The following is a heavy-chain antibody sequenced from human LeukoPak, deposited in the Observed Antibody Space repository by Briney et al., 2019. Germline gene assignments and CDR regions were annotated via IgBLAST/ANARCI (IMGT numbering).Heavy chain of an antibody. CDR3: AREPMIFGSYNWFDP. V-gene: IGHV4-4*07. J-gene: IGHJ5*02. D-gene: IGHD3/OR15-3a*01. Sequence: SETLSLTCTVSGGSMSSYYWSWIRQPAGKGLEWIGRIYTSGSTNYNPSLKSRVTMSVDTSKNQFSLKLSSVTAADTAVYYCAREPMIFGSYNWFDPWGQGTLVTVSS. CDR2: IYTSGST. CDR1: GGSMSSYY.